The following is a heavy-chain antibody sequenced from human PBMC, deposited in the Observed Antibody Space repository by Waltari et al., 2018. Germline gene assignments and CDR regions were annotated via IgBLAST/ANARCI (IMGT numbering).Heavy chain of an antibody. CDR2: INIDGSST. D-gene: IGHD1-1*01. CDR3: ARESGTGDAFDI. J-gene: IGHJ3*02. CDR1: GFTFSSSW. Sequence: EVQLVESGGGVVQPGGSLRLSCAASGFTFSSSWMHWVRQAPGKGLVWVSRINIDGSSTSYADSVKGRFTISRDNAKNTLYLQMNSLRAEDTAVYYCARESGTGDAFDIWGQGTMVTVSS. V-gene: IGHV3-74*01.